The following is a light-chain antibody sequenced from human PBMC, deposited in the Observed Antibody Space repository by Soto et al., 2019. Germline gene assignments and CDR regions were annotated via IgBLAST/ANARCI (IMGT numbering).Light chain of an antibody. CDR1: QDIRND. V-gene: IGKV1-6*01. Sequence: AIQMTQSPSSLSASVGDSVTITCRASQDIRNDLGWFQQKPGKAPNLLIYGASSVHRGVPSRFSGSGSGSDFTLTISSLQSEDFATYYCQQSYSTPRTFGQGTKVDI. CDR2: GAS. J-gene: IGKJ1*01. CDR3: QQSYSTPRT.